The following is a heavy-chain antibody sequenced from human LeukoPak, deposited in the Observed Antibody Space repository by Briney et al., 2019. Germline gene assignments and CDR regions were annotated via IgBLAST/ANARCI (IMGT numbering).Heavy chain of an antibody. D-gene: IGHD1-1*01. CDR2: IYTSGST. CDR3: ARVFQQLANFDY. CDR1: GGSISSYY. J-gene: IGHJ4*02. Sequence: PSETLSLTCTVSGGSISSYYWSWIRQPAGKGLEWIGRIYTSGSTNYNPSLKSRVTISVDTSKNQFSLRLTSVTAADTAVYYCARVFQQLANFDYWGQGTLVTVSS. V-gene: IGHV4-4*07.